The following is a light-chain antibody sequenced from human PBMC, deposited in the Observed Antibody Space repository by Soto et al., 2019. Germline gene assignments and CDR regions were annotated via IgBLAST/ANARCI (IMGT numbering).Light chain of an antibody. CDR3: QQAKTYPRT. CDR1: QSISSW. Sequence: DIQMTQSPSTLSASVGDRVTITCRASQSISSWLAWYQQKPGKAPKLLIYDASSLESGVPSRFSGSGSGTVFTLTISSLQLGDFATYYCQQAKTYPRTFGPGTRVDI. V-gene: IGKV1-5*01. CDR2: DAS. J-gene: IGKJ3*01.